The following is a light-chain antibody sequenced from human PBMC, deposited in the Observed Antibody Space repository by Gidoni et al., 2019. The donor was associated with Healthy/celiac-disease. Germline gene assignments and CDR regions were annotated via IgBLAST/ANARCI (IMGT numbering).Light chain of an antibody. J-gene: IGKJ4*01. CDR3: QQYGSSPLT. V-gene: IGKV3D-20*01. CDR2: DAS. CDR1: QCVSSSY. Sequence: DTVLTQSPATLSLSPGKCATLACVASQCVSSSYLAWYQQKPGLAPRLLIYDASSRATGIPDRFSGSGSGTVFTLTISRLEPEDFAVYYCQQYGSSPLTFGGGTKVEIK.